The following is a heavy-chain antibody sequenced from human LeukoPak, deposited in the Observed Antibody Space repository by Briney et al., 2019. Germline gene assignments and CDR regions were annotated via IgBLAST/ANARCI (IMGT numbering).Heavy chain of an antibody. V-gene: IGHV3-30*02. CDR3: AKAEYCSSTSCLYYYYYMDV. J-gene: IGHJ6*03. CDR2: IRYDGSNK. CDR1: GFTFSSYG. Sequence: GGSLRLSCAASGFTFSSYGMHWVRQAPGKGLEWVAFIRYDGSNKYYADSVKGRFTISRDNSKNTLYLQMNSLRAEDTAVYYCAKAEYCSSTSCLYYYYYMDVWGKGTTVTVSS. D-gene: IGHD2-2*01.